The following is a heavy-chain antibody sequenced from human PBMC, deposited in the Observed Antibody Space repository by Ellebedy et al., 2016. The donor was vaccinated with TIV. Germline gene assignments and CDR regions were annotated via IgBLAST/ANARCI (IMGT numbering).Heavy chain of an antibody. CDR2: IKQDGSEK. CDR3: VRGQTSGVGAPY. CDR1: GFTFSDHY. V-gene: IGHV3-7*01. D-gene: IGHD1-26*01. J-gene: IGHJ4*02. Sequence: PGGSLRLSCAVSGFTFSDHYMNWVRQAPGKGLEWVANIKQDGSEKYYVDSVKGRFTISRDNAKNSLYLQMNSLRAEDTAVYYCVRGQTSGVGAPYWGQGTRVTVSS.